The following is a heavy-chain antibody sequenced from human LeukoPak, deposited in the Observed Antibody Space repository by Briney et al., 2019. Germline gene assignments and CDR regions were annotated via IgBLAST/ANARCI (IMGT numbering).Heavy chain of an antibody. Sequence: PSETLSLTCTVSGGSLSSYYWSWVRQPAGKGLEGIGRIYTSGSTNYNPSLKSPVTMSVDTSKNQFSLKLSSVTAADTAVYYCARGYGSGSWDWFDPWGQGTLVTVSS. J-gene: IGHJ5*02. CDR1: GGSLSSYY. D-gene: IGHD3-10*01. CDR3: ARGYGSGSWDWFDP. V-gene: IGHV4-4*07. CDR2: IYTSGST.